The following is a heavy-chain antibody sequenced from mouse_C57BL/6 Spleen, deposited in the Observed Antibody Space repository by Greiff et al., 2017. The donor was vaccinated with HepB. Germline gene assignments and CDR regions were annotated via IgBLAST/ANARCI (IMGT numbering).Heavy chain of an antibody. D-gene: IGHD2-3*01. J-gene: IGHJ4*01. Sequence: EVQLVESGGGLVQPGGSLKLSCAASGFTFSDYYMYWVRQTPEKRLEWVAYISNGGGSTYYPDTVKGRFTISRDNAKNTLYLQMSRLKSEDTAMYYCARDVYYSYAMDYWGQGTSVTVSS. CDR2: ISNGGGST. CDR1: GFTFSDYY. V-gene: IGHV5-12*01. CDR3: ARDVYYSYAMDY.